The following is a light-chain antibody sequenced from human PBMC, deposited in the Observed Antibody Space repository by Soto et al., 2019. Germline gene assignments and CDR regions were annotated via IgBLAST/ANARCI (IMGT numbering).Light chain of an antibody. CDR2: GAS. CDR3: HQYNCYSYT. Sequence: EIVLTQSPGTLSLSPGERATLSFRASQSVSSSYLAWYQQKPGQAPSLLIYGASSSATGIPDMFGGSGSGTEFTLTISILQSEDFVVYYCHQYNCYSYTLGQGTKVDI. V-gene: IGKV3-20*01. J-gene: IGKJ2*01. CDR1: QSVSSSY.